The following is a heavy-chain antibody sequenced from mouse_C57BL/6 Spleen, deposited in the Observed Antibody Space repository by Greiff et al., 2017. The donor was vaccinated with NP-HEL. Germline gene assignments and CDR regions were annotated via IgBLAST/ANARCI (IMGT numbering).Heavy chain of an antibody. D-gene: IGHD1-1*01. CDR3: ARWGYGSSYDY. CDR2: INPNNGGT. Sequence: EVQLQQSGPELVKPGASVKISCKASGYTFTDYYMNWVKQSHGKSLEWIGDINPNNGGTSYNQKFKGKATLTVDNSSSTAYMELRSLTSEESAVFYCARWGYGSSYDYWGQGTTLTVAS. CDR1: GYTFTDYY. V-gene: IGHV1-26*01. J-gene: IGHJ2*01.